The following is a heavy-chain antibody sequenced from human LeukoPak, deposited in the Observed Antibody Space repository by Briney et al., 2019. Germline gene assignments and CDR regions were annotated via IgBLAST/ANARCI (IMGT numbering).Heavy chain of an antibody. V-gene: IGHV6-1*01. D-gene: IGHD6-25*01. J-gene: IGHJ3*02. CDR1: GDSVSSNSAA. Sequence: SQTLSLTCDLSGDSVSSNSAAWNWIRQSPLRGLEWLGRTYYRSKWYNDYAVSVKSRITINPDTSKNQFSLQLNSVTPEDTAVYYCASNRGLPIDAFDIWGQGTMVTVSS. CDR3: ASNRGLPIDAFDI. CDR2: TYYRSKWYN.